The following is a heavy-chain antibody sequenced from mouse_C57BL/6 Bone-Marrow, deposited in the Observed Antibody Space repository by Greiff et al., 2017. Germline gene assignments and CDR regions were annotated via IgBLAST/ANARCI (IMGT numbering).Heavy chain of an antibody. D-gene: IGHD1-1*01. V-gene: IGHV1-59*01. CDR1: GYTFTSYW. Sequence: QVQLQQPGAELVRPGTSVKLSCKASGYTFTSYWMHWVKQRPGQGLEWIGVIDPSDSYTNYNQKFKGKATLTVDTSSSTAYMQLSSLTSEDSAVYYCASPLYHGSSYWYFDVWGTGTTVTVSS. CDR3: ASPLYHGSSYWYFDV. CDR2: IDPSDSYT. J-gene: IGHJ1*03.